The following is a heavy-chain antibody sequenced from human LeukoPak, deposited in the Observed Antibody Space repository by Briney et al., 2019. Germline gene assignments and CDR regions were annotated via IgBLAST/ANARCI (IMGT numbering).Heavy chain of an antibody. J-gene: IGHJ3*01. V-gene: IGHV1-2*06. CDR2: INPNSGGT. D-gene: IGHD3-16*01. CDR1: GYTFTYFY. Sequence: ASVKVSCKASGYTFTYFYIHWVRQAPGQGLEWMGRINPNSGGTDYAQNFRGRVTLTRDTSITTVYMEVTRLTSDDTAVYYCAITYANNAFDVWGQGTMVTVS. CDR3: AITYANNAFDV.